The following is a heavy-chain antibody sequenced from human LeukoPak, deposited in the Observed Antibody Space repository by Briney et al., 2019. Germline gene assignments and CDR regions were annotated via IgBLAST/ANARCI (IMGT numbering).Heavy chain of an antibody. D-gene: IGHD6-25*01. V-gene: IGHV1-3*01. J-gene: IGHJ4*02. CDR1: GYTFTSYA. CDR3: ARVSSGWHGYLDY. Sequence: ASVKVSCKASGYTFTSYAMHWVRQAPGQRLEWMGWINAGNGNATYTQKFQDRVTFTRDTSASTAYMDLSSLRSEDTAVYYCARVSSGWHGYLDYWGQGTPVTASS. CDR2: INAGNGNA.